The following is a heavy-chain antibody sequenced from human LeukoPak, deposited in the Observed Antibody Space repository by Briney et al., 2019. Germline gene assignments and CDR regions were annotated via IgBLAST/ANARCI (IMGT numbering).Heavy chain of an antibody. V-gene: IGHV4-31*03. CDR3: ARSKDGSGFAAY. CDR2: ISNGGST. J-gene: IGHJ4*02. Sequence: SQTLSLTCTVSGGSISSGGYYWSWIRQHPGKGLEWIGYISNGGSTYDNPSLKSRVTISVDTSKNQFSLKLSSVIAADTAMYYCARSKDGSGFAAYWGQGTQVTVSS. CDR1: GGSISSGGYY. D-gene: IGHD3-22*01.